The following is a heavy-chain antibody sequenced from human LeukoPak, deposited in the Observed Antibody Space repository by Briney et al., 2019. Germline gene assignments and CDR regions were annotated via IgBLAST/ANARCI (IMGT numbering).Heavy chain of an antibody. CDR3: AREWARFEY. CDR2: ISSSGSYI. Sequence: GGSLRLSCAASGFTFSSYSMNWVRQAPGKGLEWVSSISSSGSYIYYADSVKGRFTIHRDNAKNSLYLQLNILRAGNTAVYYCAREWARFEYWGQGTLVNVSS. V-gene: IGHV3-21*01. J-gene: IGHJ4*02. CDR1: GFTFSSYS.